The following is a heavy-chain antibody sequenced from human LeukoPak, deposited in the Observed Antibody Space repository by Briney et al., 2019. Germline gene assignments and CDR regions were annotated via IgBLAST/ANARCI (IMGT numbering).Heavy chain of an antibody. Sequence: GGSLRLSCAASGFTFSSYSMNWVRQAPGKGLEWVSSISSSSSYIYYADSVKGRFTISRDNAKNSLYPQMNSLRAEDTAVYYCARGDGYNYGDYWGQGTLVTVSS. J-gene: IGHJ4*02. CDR3: ARGDGYNYGDY. D-gene: IGHD5-24*01. V-gene: IGHV3-21*01. CDR1: GFTFSSYS. CDR2: ISSSSSYI.